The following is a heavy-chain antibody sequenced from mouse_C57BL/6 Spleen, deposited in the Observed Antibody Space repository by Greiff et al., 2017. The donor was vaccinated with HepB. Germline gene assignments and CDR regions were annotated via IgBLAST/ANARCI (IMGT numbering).Heavy chain of an antibody. CDR1: GFTFSSYG. CDR2: ISSGGSYT. D-gene: IGHD4-1*01. Sequence: EVQRVESGGDLVKPGGSLKLSCAASGFTFSSYGMSWVRQTPDKRLEWVATISSGGSYTYYPDSVKGRFTISRDNAKNTLYLQMSSLKSEDTAMYYCARHKDGWDGYYFDYWGQGTTLTVSS. J-gene: IGHJ2*01. V-gene: IGHV5-6*01. CDR3: ARHKDGWDGYYFDY.